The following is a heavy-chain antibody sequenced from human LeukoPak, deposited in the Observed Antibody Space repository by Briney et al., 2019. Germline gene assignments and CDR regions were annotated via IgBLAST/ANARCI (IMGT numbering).Heavy chain of an antibody. CDR3: ASLAVAGLSEGY. Sequence: SETPSLTCTVSGGSVTSVSHCWGWIRQPPGKGLEWIGYDYCGGNTNYNPSLKSRVTISVDTSKNQFSLKLSSVTAADTAVYYCASLAVAGLSEGYWGQGTLVIVSS. J-gene: IGHJ4*02. CDR1: GGSVTSVSHC. CDR2: DYCGGNT. D-gene: IGHD6-19*01. V-gene: IGHV4-61*01.